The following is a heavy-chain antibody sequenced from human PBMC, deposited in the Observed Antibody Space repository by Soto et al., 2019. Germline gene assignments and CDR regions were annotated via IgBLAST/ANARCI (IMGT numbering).Heavy chain of an antibody. Sequence: QVQLQESGPGLVKPSQTLSLTCTVSGGSISSGGYYWSWIRQHPGKGLEWIGYIYYSGSTYYNPSLKSRVTLSVDTSKNQFSLKLSSVTAADTAVYYCARDQGYCSSTSCYGNWFDPWGQGTLVTVSS. D-gene: IGHD2-2*01. CDR3: ARDQGYCSSTSCYGNWFDP. V-gene: IGHV4-31*03. CDR2: IYYSGST. CDR1: GGSISSGGYY. J-gene: IGHJ5*02.